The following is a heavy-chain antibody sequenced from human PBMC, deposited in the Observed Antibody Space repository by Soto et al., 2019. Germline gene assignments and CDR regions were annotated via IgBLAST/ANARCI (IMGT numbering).Heavy chain of an antibody. CDR3: ARDLIGHDNYETIGYYFDH. V-gene: IGHV1-46*01. J-gene: IGHJ4*02. D-gene: IGHD3-22*01. CDR1: GYSFTNFH. Sequence: ASVKVSCKASGYSFTNFHIHWVRQAPGQGLEWMGMIDPSGGITRDAQRLQGRITMTRDASTSTVYMELRSLTSEGTAVYYCARDLIGHDNYETIGYYFDHWGQGTLVTVSS. CDR2: IDPSGGIT.